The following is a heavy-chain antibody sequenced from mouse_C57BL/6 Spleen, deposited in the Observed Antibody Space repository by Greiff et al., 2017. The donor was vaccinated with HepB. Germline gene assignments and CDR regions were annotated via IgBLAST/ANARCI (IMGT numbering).Heavy chain of an antibody. CDR1: GFTFSDYG. CDR2: ISSGSSTI. V-gene: IGHV5-17*01. J-gene: IGHJ2*01. Sequence: EVQLVESGGGLLKPGGSLKLSCAASGFTFSDYGMHWVRQAPEKGLEWVAYISSGSSTIYYADTVKGRFTISRDNAKNTLFLQMTSLRSEDTAMYYCARGIYDGYYDYFDYWGQGTTLTVSS. D-gene: IGHD2-3*01. CDR3: ARGIYDGYYDYFDY.